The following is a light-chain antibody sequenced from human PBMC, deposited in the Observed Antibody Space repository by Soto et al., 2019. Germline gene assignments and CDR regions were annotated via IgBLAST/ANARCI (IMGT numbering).Light chain of an antibody. J-gene: IGKJ4*01. CDR1: QSINNNY. CDR2: GAS. Sequence: ETVLTQSPGILSLSPGERATLSCRASQSINNNYLAWYQQKPGQAHRLLTYGASNRATGIPDRFSGSGSGTDFTLTTNRLEPEDFAVYSCQQYADSPLTFGGGTKVDIX. CDR3: QQYADSPLT. V-gene: IGKV3-20*01.